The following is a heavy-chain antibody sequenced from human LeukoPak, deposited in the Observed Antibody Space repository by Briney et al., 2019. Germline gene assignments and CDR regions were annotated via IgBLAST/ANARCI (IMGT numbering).Heavy chain of an antibody. V-gene: IGHV3-23*01. Sequence: GGSLRLSCAASGFTFSSYAMSWVRQAPGKGLEWVSAISGSGGSTYYADSVKGRFTISRDNPKNTLYLQMNSLRAEDTAVYYCAKEASTYYDFWSGYWSSGYFDYWGQGTLVTVSS. CDR1: GFTFSSYA. J-gene: IGHJ4*02. CDR2: ISGSGGST. D-gene: IGHD3-3*01. CDR3: AKEASTYYDFWSGYWSSGYFDY.